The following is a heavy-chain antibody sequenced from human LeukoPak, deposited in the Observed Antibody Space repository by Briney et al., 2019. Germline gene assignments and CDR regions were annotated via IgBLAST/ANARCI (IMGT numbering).Heavy chain of an antibody. V-gene: IGHV3-30*03. CDR3: ARYRDDSPF. CDR2: ISYDGSTK. D-gene: IGHD3-22*01. J-gene: IGHJ4*02. Sequence: GGSLRLSCAASGFTFSSYAMSWVRQAPGKGLEWVAAISYDGSTKYYGDSVKGRFTISRDNSKNTLYLQMNSLRAEDTAVYYCARYRDDSPFWGQGTLVTVSS. CDR1: GFTFSSYA.